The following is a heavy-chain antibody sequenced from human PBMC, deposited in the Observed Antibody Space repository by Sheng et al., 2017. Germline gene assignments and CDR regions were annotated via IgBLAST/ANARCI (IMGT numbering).Heavy chain of an antibody. CDR3: ARDIANGKFDP. CDR1: GGTFSNYD. Sequence: QVQLVQSGAEVKKPGSSVKVSCKASGGTFSNYDIRWLRKAPGQGPEWMGGIIPIFRSTNYAQKFQGRVTISADESTSTAYMEMRSLRSEDTAIYYCARDIANGKFDPWGQGTQVIVSS. CDR2: IIPIFRST. D-gene: IGHD2-8*01. V-gene: IGHV1-69*13. J-gene: IGHJ5*02.